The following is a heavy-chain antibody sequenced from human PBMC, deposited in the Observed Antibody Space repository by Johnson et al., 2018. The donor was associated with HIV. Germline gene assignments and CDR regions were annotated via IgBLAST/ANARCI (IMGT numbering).Heavy chain of an antibody. D-gene: IGHD4-23*01. J-gene: IGHJ3*02. Sequence: QLVESGGVVVQPGGSLRLSCAASGFTFDDYAMHWVRQAPGKGLEWVSLISWDGGTPDYAAPVKGRFTISRDDSKNTLYLQMNSLKTEDTAVYYCTTDLVTPHAFDIWGQGTMVTVSS. CDR3: TTDLVTPHAFDI. CDR2: ISWDGGTP. V-gene: IGHV3-43*01. CDR1: GFTFDDYA.